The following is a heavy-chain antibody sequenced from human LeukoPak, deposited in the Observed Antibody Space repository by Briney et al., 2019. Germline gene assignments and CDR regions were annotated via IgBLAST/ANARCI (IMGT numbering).Heavy chain of an antibody. CDR3: AREDPYYDSSGPFDY. J-gene: IGHJ4*02. CDR2: IKQDGSEK. CDR1: GFTFSSYW. D-gene: IGHD3-22*01. Sequence: PGGSLRLSCAASGFTFSSYWMSWVRQAPGKGLEWVANIKQDGSEKYYVDSVKGRFTISRDNAKNSLYLQMNSLRAEDTAVYYCAREDPYYDSSGPFDYWGQGTLVTVSS. V-gene: IGHV3-7*01.